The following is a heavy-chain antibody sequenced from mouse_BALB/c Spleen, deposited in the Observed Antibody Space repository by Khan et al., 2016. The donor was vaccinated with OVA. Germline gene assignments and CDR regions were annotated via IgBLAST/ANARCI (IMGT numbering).Heavy chain of an antibody. CDR1: GFTFNTFA. V-gene: IGHV10-1*02. D-gene: IGHD2-3*01. Sequence: EVQLVESGGGLMQPKGSLKLSCAASGFTFNTFAMNWVRQAPGKGLEWVARIRSKSNNYATYYADSVKDRLTISRDDSQSMLYLQMNNLKTEDTAMYYCVIPSYEGYYEWFAYWGQGTLVTVSA. CDR3: VIPSYEGYYEWFAY. CDR2: IRSKSNNYAT. J-gene: IGHJ3*01.